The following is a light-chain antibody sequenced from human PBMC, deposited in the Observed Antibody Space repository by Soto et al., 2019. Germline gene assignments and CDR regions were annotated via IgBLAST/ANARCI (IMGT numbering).Light chain of an antibody. CDR2: MAS. V-gene: IGKV1-5*03. J-gene: IGKJ1*01. CDR1: QSVGSL. CDR3: QQDQSYSRT. Sequence: DKQRNKFPSTLSASVGDRVTVTCRASQSVGSLLAWYQQKPGKAPSLLIYMASSLQSGVPSRFSGSGSGTEFTLTISSLQPDDFATYYCQQDQSYSRTFGQGTKVDIK.